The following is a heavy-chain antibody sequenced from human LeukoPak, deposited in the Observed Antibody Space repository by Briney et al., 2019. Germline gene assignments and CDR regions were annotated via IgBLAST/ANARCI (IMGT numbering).Heavy chain of an antibody. CDR1: GFTFSSYA. CDR3: AKGGWGCSSTSCYADAFDI. J-gene: IGHJ3*02. V-gene: IGHV3-23*01. D-gene: IGHD2-2*01. CDR2: ISGSGGST. Sequence: GGSLRLSCAASGFTFSSYAMSWVRQAPGKGLEWVSAISGSGGSTYYADSVKGRFTISRDNSKNTLYLQVNSLRAEDTAVYYCAKGGWGCSSTSCYADAFDIWGQGTMVTVSS.